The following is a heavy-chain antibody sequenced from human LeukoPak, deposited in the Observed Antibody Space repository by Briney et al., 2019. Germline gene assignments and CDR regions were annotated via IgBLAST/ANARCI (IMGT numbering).Heavy chain of an antibody. CDR2: INAGNGNT. Sequence: ASVKVSCKASGYTFTSYAMHWVRQAPGQRLEWMGWINAGNGNTKYSQKFQGRVTMTEDTSTDTAYMELSSLRSEDTAVYYCATQNKWDPTQDAFDIWGQGTMVTVSS. CDR1: GYTFTSYA. D-gene: IGHD1-26*01. CDR3: ATQNKWDPTQDAFDI. J-gene: IGHJ3*02. V-gene: IGHV1-3*01.